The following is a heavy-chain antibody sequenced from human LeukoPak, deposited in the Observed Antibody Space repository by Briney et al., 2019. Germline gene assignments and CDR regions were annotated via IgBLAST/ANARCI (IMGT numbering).Heavy chain of an antibody. CDR1: GYTFTSYD. CDR3: ARAFGTGYSSS. V-gene: IGHV1-8*01. CDR2: MNPNSGNT. Sequence: ASVKVSCKASGYTFTSYDINWVRQATGQGLEWMGWMNPNSGNTGYAQKFQGRVTMTRDTSISTAYMELSRLRSDDTAVCYCARAFGTGYSSSWSQGTLVAVSS. J-gene: IGHJ4*02. D-gene: IGHD6-13*01.